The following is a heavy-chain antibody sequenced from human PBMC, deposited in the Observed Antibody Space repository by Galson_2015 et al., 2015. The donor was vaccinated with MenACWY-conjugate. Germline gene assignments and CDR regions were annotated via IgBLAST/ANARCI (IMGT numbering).Heavy chain of an antibody. CDR3: ARLLEYYLDY. CDR2: IYPSDSDV. J-gene: IGHJ4*02. Sequence: QSGAEVKKPGESLTISCQGSGYTFTPYWIAWVRQMPGKGLEWMGIIYPSDSDVIYSPSFQGQVTISVDTSTNTAYLQWSSLKASDTAMYYCARLLEYYLDYWGQGTLVTVSS. D-gene: IGHD5-24*01. V-gene: IGHV5-51*01. CDR1: GYTFTPYW.